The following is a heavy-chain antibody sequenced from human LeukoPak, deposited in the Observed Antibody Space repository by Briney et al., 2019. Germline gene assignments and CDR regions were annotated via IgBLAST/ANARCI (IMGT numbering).Heavy chain of an antibody. CDR1: GFTFSSYS. Sequence: PGGSLRLSCAASGFTFSSYSMNWVRQAPGKGLEWVSSISSSSSYIYYADSVKGRFTISRDNAKNSLYLQMNSLRAEDTAVYYCARDYLSWHEWLRLSFLHYYYGMDVWGQGTTVTVSS. CDR3: ARDYLSWHEWLRLSFLHYYYGMDV. V-gene: IGHV3-21*01. CDR2: ISSSSSYI. D-gene: IGHD5-12*01. J-gene: IGHJ6*02.